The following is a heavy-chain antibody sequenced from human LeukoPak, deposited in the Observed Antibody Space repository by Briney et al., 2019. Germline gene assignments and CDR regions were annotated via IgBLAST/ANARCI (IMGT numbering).Heavy chain of an antibody. D-gene: IGHD4-17*01. CDR1: GGSLSGYY. CDR2: FNHSGST. V-gene: IGHV4-34*01. Sequence: SETLSLTCAVYGGSLSGYYWSWIRQPPGKGLEWIEEFNHSGSTNYNPSLKSRVTISVDTSKTQFSLKLSSVTAADTAVYYCARGVLVRRNYGDYKWFDTWGQGTLVTVSS. J-gene: IGHJ5*02. CDR3: ARGVLVRRNYGDYKWFDT.